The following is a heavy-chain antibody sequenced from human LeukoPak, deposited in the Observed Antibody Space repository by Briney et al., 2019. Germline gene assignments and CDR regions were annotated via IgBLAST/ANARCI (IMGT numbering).Heavy chain of an antibody. CDR3: ARETSGSYYNPLGYMHV. CDR2: IFTSGIT. D-gene: IGHD3-10*01. CDR1: AGSISIYY. Sequence: SETLSLTCTVSAGSISIYYWNWIRQPAGKGLEWIGRIFTSGITNYNPSLKTRVTMSVDTSKNQFSLNLSSVTAADTAVYYCARETSGSYYNPLGYMHVWGKGTTVTVSS. V-gene: IGHV4-4*07. J-gene: IGHJ6*03.